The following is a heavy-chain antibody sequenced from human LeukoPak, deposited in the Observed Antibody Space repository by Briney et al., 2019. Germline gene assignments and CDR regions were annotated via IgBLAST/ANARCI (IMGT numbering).Heavy chain of an antibody. CDR2: IYYSGGT. J-gene: IGHJ4*02. V-gene: IGHV4-59*08. Sequence: SETLSLTCTVSGGSISSYYWSWIRQPPGKGLEWIGYIYYSGGTNYNPSLKSRVTISVDTSKNQFSLKLSSVTAADTAVYYCARHSQSNGPWDSWGQGTPVTVSS. CDR3: ARHSQSNGPWDS. D-gene: IGHD2-8*01. CDR1: GGSISSYY.